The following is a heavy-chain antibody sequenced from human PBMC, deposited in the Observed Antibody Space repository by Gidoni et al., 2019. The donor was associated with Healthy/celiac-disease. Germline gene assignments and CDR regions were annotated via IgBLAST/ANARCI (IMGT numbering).Heavy chain of an antibody. CDR3: AKGRGGGSGSYIGGMDV. J-gene: IGHJ6*02. D-gene: IGHD3-10*01. V-gene: IGHV3-23*01. CDR1: GFTFSSYA. CDR2: ISGSGGST. Sequence: EVQLLESGGGLVQPGGSLRLSCAAPGFTFSSYAMSWVRQAPGKGLEWVSAISGSGGSTYYADSVKGRFTISRDNSKNTLYLQMNSLRAEDTAVYYCAKGRGGGSGSYIGGMDVWGQGTTVTVSS.